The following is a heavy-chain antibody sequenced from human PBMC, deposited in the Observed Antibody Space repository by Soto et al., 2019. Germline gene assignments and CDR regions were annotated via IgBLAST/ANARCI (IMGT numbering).Heavy chain of an antibody. CDR2: ISGSGGST. CDR1: GFTFSSYA. Sequence: GGSLRLSCAASGFTFSSYAMSWVRQAPGKGLEWVSAISGSGGSTYYADSVKGRFTISRDNSKNTLYLQMNSLRAEDTAVYYCAKGTYTAMVTRLAKYYFDYWGQGTLVTVS. D-gene: IGHD5-18*01. V-gene: IGHV3-23*01. J-gene: IGHJ4*02. CDR3: AKGTYTAMVTRLAKYYFDY.